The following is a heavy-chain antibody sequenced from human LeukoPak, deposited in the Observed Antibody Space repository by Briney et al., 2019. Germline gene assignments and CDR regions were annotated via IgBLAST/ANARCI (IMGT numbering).Heavy chain of an antibody. CDR3: ARDQYGSGDGYYMDV. Sequence: GGSLRLSCAASEFTFSNYAMHWVRQAPGKGLEWVAVISYDGSNKFYADSVKGRFTISRDNSKNTLYLQMNSLRAGDTAVYYCARDQYGSGDGYYMDVWGKGTTVTISS. D-gene: IGHD3-10*01. CDR2: ISYDGSNK. V-gene: IGHV3-30*04. J-gene: IGHJ6*03. CDR1: EFTFSNYA.